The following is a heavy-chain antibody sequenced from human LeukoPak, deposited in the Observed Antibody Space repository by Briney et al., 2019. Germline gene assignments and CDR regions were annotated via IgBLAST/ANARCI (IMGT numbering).Heavy chain of an antibody. Sequence: GGSLRLSCAASGFTFSTYTMHWVRQAPGKGLEWVAVISYDGSSKYYADSVEGRFTISRDNSKNTLYLQMNSLRVEDTALYYCARGSPDYWDQGTLVTVSS. V-gene: IGHV3-30-3*01. CDR3: ARGSPDY. J-gene: IGHJ4*02. CDR2: ISYDGSSK. CDR1: GFTFSTYT.